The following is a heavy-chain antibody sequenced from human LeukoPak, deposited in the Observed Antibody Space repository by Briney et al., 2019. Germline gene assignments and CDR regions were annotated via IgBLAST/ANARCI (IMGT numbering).Heavy chain of an antibody. CDR2: ISYTGST. CDR1: GGSISSSSYY. Sequence: SETLSLTCTDSGGSISSSSYYWGWIRQPPGKGLEWVGSISYTGSTNYNPSLKSRVTMSVDTSKNQFSLKLSSVTAADTAVYYCARESRGSYFSYWGQGTLVTVSS. CDR3: ARESRGSYFSY. V-gene: IGHV4-39*07. D-gene: IGHD3-16*01. J-gene: IGHJ4*02.